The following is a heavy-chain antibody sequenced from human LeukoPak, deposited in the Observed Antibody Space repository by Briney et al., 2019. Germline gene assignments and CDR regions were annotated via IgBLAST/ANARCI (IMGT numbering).Heavy chain of an antibody. CDR1: GGSISSYY. J-gene: IGHJ5*02. Sequence: SETLSLTCTVSGGSISSYYWSWIRQPAGKGLEWIGRIYTSGSTNYNPSLKSRVTMSVDTSKSQFSLNLMSVTAADTAVYYCTRDTGTTGEVKFDPWGQGTLVTVSS. V-gene: IGHV4-4*07. CDR2: IYTSGST. D-gene: IGHD4-17*01. CDR3: TRDTGTTGEVKFDP.